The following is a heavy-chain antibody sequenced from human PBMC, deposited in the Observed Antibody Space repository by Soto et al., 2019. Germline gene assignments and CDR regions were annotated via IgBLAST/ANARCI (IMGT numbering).Heavy chain of an antibody. J-gene: IGHJ5*02. D-gene: IGHD2-2*01. V-gene: IGHV4-39*07. CDR3: ARVPDR. Sequence: SETLSLTCTVSGDSISSSNYYWGWIRQPPGKGLEWIGSMYNGGSTYYNPSLKSRVTISVDTSKNQFSLKLSSVTAADTAVYYCARVPDRWGQGTLVTVSS. CDR2: MYNGGST. CDR1: GDSISSSNYY.